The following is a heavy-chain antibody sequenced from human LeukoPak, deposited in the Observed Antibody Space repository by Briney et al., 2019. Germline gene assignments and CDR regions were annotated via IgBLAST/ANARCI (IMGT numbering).Heavy chain of an antibody. CDR1: GFTFCSYA. D-gene: IGHD6-25*01. V-gene: IGHV3-30-3*01. CDR3: ARERPGSASAFEY. J-gene: IGHJ4*02. Sequence: GGSLRLSCAASGFTFCSYAMHWVRQAPGKGLKRVAVISYDGSNKYYADSVKGRFTISRDNSKNTLYLQINSLRAEDTAMFYCARERPGSASAFEYWGQGTLVTVSS. CDR2: ISYDGSNK.